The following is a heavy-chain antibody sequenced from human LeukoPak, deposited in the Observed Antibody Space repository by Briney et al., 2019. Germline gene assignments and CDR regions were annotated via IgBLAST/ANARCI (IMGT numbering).Heavy chain of an antibody. CDR2: INHSGST. J-gene: IGHJ6*03. V-gene: IGHV4-34*01. Sequence: SENLSRTCAVYGGSFSGYYWSWIRQPPGQGLEWIGEINHSGSTNYNPSLKSRVTISVDTSKNQFSLKLSSVTAADTAVYYCARRIPAAYKPYYYYYMDVWGKGTTVTVSS. CDR1: GGSFSGYY. CDR3: ARRIPAAYKPYYYYYMDV. D-gene: IGHD2-2*01.